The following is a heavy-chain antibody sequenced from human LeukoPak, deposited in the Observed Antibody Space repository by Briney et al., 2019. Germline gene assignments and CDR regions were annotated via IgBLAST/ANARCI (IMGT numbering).Heavy chain of an antibody. CDR3: ATLPRGHLFDS. Sequence: GASVKVSCKLSGDTLTELSMHWVRQSPGKGLEWMGGYVPEDGETIYAQKFQSRVTMTEDTSTDTAYMELSSLRSDDTAVYFCATLPRGHLFDSWGQGTLVTVSS. V-gene: IGHV1-24*01. CDR1: GDTLTELS. CDR2: YVPEDGET. D-gene: IGHD3-10*01. J-gene: IGHJ4*02.